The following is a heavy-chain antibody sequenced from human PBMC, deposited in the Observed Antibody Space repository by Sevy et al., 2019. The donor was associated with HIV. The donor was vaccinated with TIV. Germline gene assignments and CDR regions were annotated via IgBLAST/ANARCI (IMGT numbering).Heavy chain of an antibody. J-gene: IGHJ3*02. D-gene: IGHD3-22*01. CDR3: ARVSVYYYDSSGGYTTSNAFAI. V-gene: IGHV3-53*01. CDR2: IYSGVTT. CDR1: GFTVGSNY. Sequence: GGSLRLSCAASGFTVGSNYMSWVRQAPGKGLEWVSIIYSGVTTSYADSVKGRFTISRDNSKNTLYLQMNSLRAEDTALYYCARVSVYYYDSSGGYTTSNAFAIWGQGTMVTVSS.